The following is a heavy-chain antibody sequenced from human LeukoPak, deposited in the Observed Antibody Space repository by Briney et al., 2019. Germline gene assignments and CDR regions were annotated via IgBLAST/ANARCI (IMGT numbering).Heavy chain of an antibody. CDR1: GYSFISYW. CDR3: ARRWLQSGSINNFDY. D-gene: IGHD5-24*01. Sequence: GASLKISCTGSGYSFISYWIGWVRQMPGKGLEWMGIIYPGDSDTRYSPSFQGQVTISVDKSISTAYLQWSSLKASDTAMYYCARRWLQSGSINNFDYWGQGTLVTVSS. V-gene: IGHV5-51*01. CDR2: IYPGDSDT. J-gene: IGHJ4*02.